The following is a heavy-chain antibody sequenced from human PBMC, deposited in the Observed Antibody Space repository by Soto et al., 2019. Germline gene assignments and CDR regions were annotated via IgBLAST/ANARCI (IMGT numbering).Heavy chain of an antibody. CDR2: MSPKSGNT. CDR3: ASGWFGEFVYYFDY. D-gene: IGHD3-10*01. CDR1: GYSFTTYD. Sequence: ASVKVSCKASGYSFTTYDINWVRQAPGQGLEWMGWMSPKSGNTGYAQNFQGRFTMTRDTSINTVYMELSSLRSDDTAVYYCASGWFGEFVYYFDYWGQGTLVTVSS. V-gene: IGHV1-8*01. J-gene: IGHJ4*02.